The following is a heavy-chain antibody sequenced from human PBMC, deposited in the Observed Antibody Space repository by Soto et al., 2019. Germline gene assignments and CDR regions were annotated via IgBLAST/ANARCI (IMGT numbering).Heavy chain of an antibody. CDR2: INPDGNVG. Sequence: EVQLLGSGGGLVQPGGSLRLSCVGSRFPFSTYWMNWVRQAPGKGLEWVANINPDGNVGTYVDSVRGRFTTSRDNAKNSLYLQMNSLRADDTAVYFCAGWGGHDYNYWGQGIMVTVSS. V-gene: IGHV3-7*03. CDR1: RFPFSTYW. D-gene: IGHD4-4*01. CDR3: AGWGGHDYNY. J-gene: IGHJ4*02.